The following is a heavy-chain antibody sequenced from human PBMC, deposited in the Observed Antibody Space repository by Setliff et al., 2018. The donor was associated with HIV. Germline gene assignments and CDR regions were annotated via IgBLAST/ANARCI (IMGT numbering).Heavy chain of an antibody. CDR1: GYTFSSYT. CDR2: IIPIFGTA. CDR3: ARDPPTYDSSGYSFDS. V-gene: IGHV1-69*05. J-gene: IGHJ4*02. D-gene: IGHD3-22*01. Sequence: SVKVSCKASGYTFSSYTMHWVRQAPGQGLEWMGGIIPIFGTANYAQKFQGRVTITTDESTSTAYMELSSLTSEDTAVYYCARDPPTYDSSGYSFDSWGQGTLVTVSS.